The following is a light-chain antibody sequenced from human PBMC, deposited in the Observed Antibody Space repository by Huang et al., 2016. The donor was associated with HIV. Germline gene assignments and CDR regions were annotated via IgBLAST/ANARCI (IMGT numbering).Light chain of an antibody. Sequence: IVMTQSPRSLAVTPGEPASISCRSSQSLLHSNGYNYVDWYLQKPGQSPRLLSYLGSNRASGVPDRCIGSGSGTDFTLKISRVEAEDVGVYYCMQAFRGTFGPGTKVEIK. CDR1: QSLLHSNGYNY. CDR2: LGS. CDR3: MQAFRGT. J-gene: IGKJ3*01. V-gene: IGKV2-28*01.